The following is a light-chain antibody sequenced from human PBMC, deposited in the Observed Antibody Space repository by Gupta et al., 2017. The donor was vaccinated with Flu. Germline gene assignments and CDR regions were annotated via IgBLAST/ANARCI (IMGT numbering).Light chain of an antibody. Sequence: PDTLSWSPGERATLSCWASQSVRRYLAWYQQKPGQAPRLLIYDASNRATGVPARFSGSGSGTEFILTISSREPEEFAVYYCQQRNNCPWTFGQGTKVDIK. J-gene: IGKJ2*01. CDR2: DAS. V-gene: IGKV3-11*01. CDR3: QQRNNCPWT. CDR1: QSVRRY.